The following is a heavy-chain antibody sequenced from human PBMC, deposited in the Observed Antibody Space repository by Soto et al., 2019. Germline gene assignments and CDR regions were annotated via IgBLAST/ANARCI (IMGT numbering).Heavy chain of an antibody. D-gene: IGHD6-6*01. V-gene: IGHV4-59*01. CDR2: IYYSGST. CDR3: ARGSSARLYYYYFMAV. Sequence: PSETLSLTCTVSGGSISSYYWSWIRQPPGKGLEWIGYIYYSGSTNYNPSLRSRVTISVDTSKNQFSLKLSSVTAADTAVYYCARGSSARLYYYYFMAVWGKGTTVTVSS. CDR1: GGSISSYY. J-gene: IGHJ6*03.